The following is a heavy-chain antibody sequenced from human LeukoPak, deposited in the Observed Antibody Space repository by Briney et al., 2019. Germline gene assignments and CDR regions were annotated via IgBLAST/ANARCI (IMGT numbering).Heavy chain of an antibody. D-gene: IGHD6-19*01. Sequence: PSETLSLTCTVSGGSISSYYWSWIRQPAGKGLEWIGRIYTSGSTNYNPSLKSRVTMSVDTSKNQFSLKLSSVTAADTAVYYCARQSSGWAHGAAFDIWGQGTMVTVSS. J-gene: IGHJ3*02. CDR1: GGSISSYY. V-gene: IGHV4-4*07. CDR3: ARQSSGWAHGAAFDI. CDR2: IYTSGST.